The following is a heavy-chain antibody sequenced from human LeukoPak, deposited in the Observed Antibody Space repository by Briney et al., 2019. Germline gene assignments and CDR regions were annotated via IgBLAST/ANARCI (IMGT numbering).Heavy chain of an antibody. J-gene: IGHJ4*02. CDR3: AGDLDFASGYYLHY. CDR2: IYNTGTT. D-gene: IGHD3-22*01. V-gene: IGHV4-31*03. Sequence: PSETLSLTCTVSGASTSSRGYYWSWVRQHPEKGLEWIGYIYNTGTTYYNPSLKSRITILADTSKNQFSLKMTSVTAADTAVYYCAGDLDFASGYYLHYWGQGTLVTVSS. CDR1: GASTSSRGYY.